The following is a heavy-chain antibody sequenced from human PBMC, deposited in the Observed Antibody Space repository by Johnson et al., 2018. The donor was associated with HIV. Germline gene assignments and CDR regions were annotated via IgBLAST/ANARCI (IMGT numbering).Heavy chain of an antibody. D-gene: IGHD3-10*01. CDR3: ARDRLLWFRELWPHDALDI. CDR1: GCTFSSNA. CDR2: ISVDGTTT. Sequence: QVQLVESGGGVVQPGSSLRLSCAASGCTFSSNAMHWVRQSPCKGLEWVAVISVDGTTTEYGDSVQVRFTISTDNSNNTLYLQMNSLRTEDTAVYYCARDRLLWFRELWPHDALDIWGQGTMVTVSS. J-gene: IGHJ3*02. V-gene: IGHV3-30-3*01.